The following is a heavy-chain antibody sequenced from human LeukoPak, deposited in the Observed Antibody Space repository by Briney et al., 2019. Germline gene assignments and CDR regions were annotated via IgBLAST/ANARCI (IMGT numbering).Heavy chain of an antibody. Sequence: PGGSLRLSCAAPGFTFSSYAMSWVRQAPGKGLEWVSTISGNGINTYYADSVKGRFTISRDNSKNALYLQMNSLRTEDTAIYYCARGCSATCYSTFDYWGLGTLVTVSS. CDR2: ISGNGINT. CDR3: ARGCSATCYSTFDY. D-gene: IGHD2-2*01. CDR1: GFTFSSYA. J-gene: IGHJ4*02. V-gene: IGHV3-23*01.